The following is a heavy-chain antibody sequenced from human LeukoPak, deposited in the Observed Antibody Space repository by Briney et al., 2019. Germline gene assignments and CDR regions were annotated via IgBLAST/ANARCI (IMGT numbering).Heavy chain of an antibody. V-gene: IGHV3-72*01. J-gene: IGHJ4*02. D-gene: IGHD5-24*01. CDR2: IRNKAKSYTT. CDR3: ARGSGDGNNYASFEY. CDR1: GFSFSDHH. Sequence: QPGGSLRLSCAASGFSFSDHHMDWVRQAPGKGLEWVGRIRNKAKSYTTEYAASVKGRFTIARDDSKSSLYLQMNSLKTEDTAVYYCARGSGDGNNYASFEYWGQGTLVPVSS.